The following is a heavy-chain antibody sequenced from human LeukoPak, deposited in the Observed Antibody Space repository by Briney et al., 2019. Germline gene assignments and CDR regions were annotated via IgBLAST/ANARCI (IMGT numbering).Heavy chain of an antibody. CDR2: IKSKGDGETT. V-gene: IGHV3-15*01. CDR3: TTDLGLTMIRGVIVY. Sequence: TGGSLRLSCAASGFTFTNAWMTWVRQAPGKGLEWVGRIKSKGDGETTGYAAPVKGRFSMSRDDSKATMYLQMYSLEAEDTAVYYCTTDLGLTMIRGVIVYWGQGALVTVSS. J-gene: IGHJ4*02. D-gene: IGHD3-10*01. CDR1: GFTFTNAW.